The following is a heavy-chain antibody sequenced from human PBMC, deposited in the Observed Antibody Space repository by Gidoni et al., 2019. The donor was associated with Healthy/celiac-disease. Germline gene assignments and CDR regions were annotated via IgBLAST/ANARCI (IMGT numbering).Heavy chain of an antibody. Sequence: QLQLQESGPGLVKPSETLSLTCTVSGCSISSSSYYWGLIRKPPGKGREWIGSIYYSGINYYNPSLKSRVTISVDTSKNQFSLKLSSVTAADTAVYYCARRANGMDVWGQGTTVTVSS. J-gene: IGHJ6*01. CDR2: IYYSGIN. CDR1: GCSISSSSYY. V-gene: IGHV4-39*01. CDR3: ARRANGMDV.